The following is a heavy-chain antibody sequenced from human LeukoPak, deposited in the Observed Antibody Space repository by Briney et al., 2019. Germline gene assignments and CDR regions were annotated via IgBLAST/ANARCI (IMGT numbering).Heavy chain of an antibody. D-gene: IGHD6-6*01. CDR3: ARSNKYSSSSPFDY. CDR2: IYYSGST. Sequence: PSETLSLTCTVSGGSLRSYYWSWIRQPPGKGLEWIGYIYYSGSTNYNPSLKSRVTLSIDMSKNQFSLRLSSVTAADTAVYYCARSNKYSSSSPFDYWGQGTLVTVSS. V-gene: IGHV4-59*12. J-gene: IGHJ4*02. CDR1: GGSLRSYY.